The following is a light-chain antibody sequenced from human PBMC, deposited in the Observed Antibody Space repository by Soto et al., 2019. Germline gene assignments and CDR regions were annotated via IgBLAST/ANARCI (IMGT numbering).Light chain of an antibody. CDR2: EVI. J-gene: IGLJ1*01. V-gene: IGLV2-18*02. CDR3: YSYTSSSTYV. CDR1: SSDVGGYNR. Sequence: QSALTQPPSVSSSPGQSVTISCTGTSSDVGGYNRVSWYQQPPGTAPKLVIYEVIHRPSGVPARFSGSKSGNTASLTISGLQAEDEADYYCYSYTSSSTYVFGTGTKVTVL.